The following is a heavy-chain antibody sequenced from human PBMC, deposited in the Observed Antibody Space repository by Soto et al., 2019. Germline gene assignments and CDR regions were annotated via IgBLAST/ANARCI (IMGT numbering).Heavy chain of an antibody. CDR3: ARESGDNWDYEAY. J-gene: IGHJ4*02. CDR2: IYTSGNT. V-gene: IGHV4-4*07. Sequence: TLSLTCTVSGGSISSYHWSWIRQSAGKGLEWIGRIYTSGNTHYNPSLKSRVTVSIDTSKNQFFLTVNSVTAADSAVYYCARESGDNWDYEAYWGQGTPVTVSS. CDR1: GGSISSYH. D-gene: IGHD1-7*01.